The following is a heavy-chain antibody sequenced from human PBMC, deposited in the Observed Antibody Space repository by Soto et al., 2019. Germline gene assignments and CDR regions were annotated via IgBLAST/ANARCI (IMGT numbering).Heavy chain of an antibody. CDR3: ARVQDIVATRDTNWFDP. CDR1: GGSISSGDYY. CDR2: IYYSGST. D-gene: IGHD5-12*01. J-gene: IGHJ5*02. Sequence: SETLSLTCTVSGGSISSGDYYWSWIRQPPGKGLEWIGYIYYSGSTYYNPSLKSRVTISVDTSKNQFSLKLSSVTAADTAAYYCARVQDIVATRDTNWFDPWGQGTLVTVSS. V-gene: IGHV4-30-4*01.